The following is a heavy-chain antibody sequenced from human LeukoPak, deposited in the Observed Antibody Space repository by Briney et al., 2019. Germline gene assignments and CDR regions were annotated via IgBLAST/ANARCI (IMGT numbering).Heavy chain of an antibody. J-gene: IGHJ4*02. V-gene: IGHV3-21*01. CDR3: ARVGSSGSYNEDY. CDR1: GFTFSSYS. CDR2: ISSSSSYI. D-gene: IGHD1-26*01. Sequence: GGSLRLSCAASGFTFSSYSMNWVRQAPGKGLEWVLSISSSSSYIYYADSVKGRFTISRENAKNSLYLQMNTLRAEDTAVYYCARVGSSGSYNEDYWGQGTLVTVSS.